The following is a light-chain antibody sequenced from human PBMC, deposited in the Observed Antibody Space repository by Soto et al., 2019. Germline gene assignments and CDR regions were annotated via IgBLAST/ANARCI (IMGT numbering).Light chain of an antibody. J-gene: IGKJ1*01. CDR3: QQRT. V-gene: IGKV3-11*01. CDR1: QSVSSY. CDR2: AAS. Sequence: PATLSLSPRKRATLSCRASQSVSSYLAWYHQKPGQAPRLLIYAASSRATGIPVRFSGSGSGTAFSLIISSQEPADFAVFYSQQRTFGQGTSVDIK.